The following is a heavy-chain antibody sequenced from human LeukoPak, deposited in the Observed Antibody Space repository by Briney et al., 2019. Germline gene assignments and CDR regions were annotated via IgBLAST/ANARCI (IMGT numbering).Heavy chain of an antibody. V-gene: IGHV4-34*01. CDR3: ASLVKPDSDSSGWYYFDY. D-gene: IGHD6-19*01. CDR2: INHSGST. CDR1: GGSFSGYY. Sequence: SETLSLTCAVYGGSFSGYYWSWIRQPPGKGLEWIGEINHSGSTNYNPSLKSRVTISVDTSKNQFSLKLSSVTAADTAVYYCASLVKPDSDSSGWYYFDYWGQGTLVTVSS. J-gene: IGHJ4*02.